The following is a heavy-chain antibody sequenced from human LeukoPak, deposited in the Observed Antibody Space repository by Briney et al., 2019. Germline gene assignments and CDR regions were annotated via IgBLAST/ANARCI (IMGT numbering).Heavy chain of an antibody. V-gene: IGHV3-23*01. D-gene: IGHD3-3*01. CDR1: GFTFSSYA. J-gene: IGHJ3*02. Sequence: GGSLRLSCAASGFTFSSYAMSWVRQAPGKGLEWVSAISGSGGSTYYADSVKGRFTISRDNSKNTLYLQMNSLRAEDTAVYYCAKGLRFLEWLSNDAFDIWGQGTMVTVSS. CDR2: ISGSGGST. CDR3: AKGLRFLEWLSNDAFDI.